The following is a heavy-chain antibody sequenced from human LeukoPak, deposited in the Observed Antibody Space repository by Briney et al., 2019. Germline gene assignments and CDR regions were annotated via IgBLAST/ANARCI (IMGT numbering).Heavy chain of an antibody. D-gene: IGHD3-3*01. CDR3: AREREWIDY. V-gene: IGHV3-11*01. CDR1: VFTFSDYY. Sequence: GWSLRLSCAASVFTFSDYYMSWLRQAPGKGLDWVSYISSIGSTIYYADSVKGRFTISRDNAKNSLYLQMNSLRAEDTAVYYCAREREWIDYWGQGTLVTVSS. CDR2: ISSIGSTI. J-gene: IGHJ4*02.